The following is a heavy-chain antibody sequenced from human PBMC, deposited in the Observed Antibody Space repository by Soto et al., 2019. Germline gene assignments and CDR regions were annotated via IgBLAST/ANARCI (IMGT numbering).Heavy chain of an antibody. CDR1: GGSISSGGYY. V-gene: IGHV4-31*03. CDR2: IYNSVST. CDR3: SRDPQY. J-gene: IGHJ4*02. Sequence: QVQLQESGPGLVEPSQTLSLTCTVSGGSISSGGYYWSWVRQHPGKGLEWIGYIYNSVSTYYKPSLNIRVSISVDKSKNQFSLKLSSVTAADTAVYYCSRDPQYWGQGTLVTVSS.